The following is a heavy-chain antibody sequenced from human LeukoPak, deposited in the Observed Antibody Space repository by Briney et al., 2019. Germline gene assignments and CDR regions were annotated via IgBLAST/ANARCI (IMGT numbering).Heavy chain of an antibody. J-gene: IGHJ4*02. D-gene: IGHD2-15*01. V-gene: IGHV3-7*05. CDR1: RFTFSDYW. CDR3: VRDPPYIGHYSDY. CDR2: IKQDGSEK. Sequence: GGSLRLSCAASRFTFSDYWMNWVSQAPGKGLEWVANIKQDGSEKYSVDSVKGRFTISRDNAKNSLYLQMNSLGAEDTALYYCVRDPPYIGHYSDYWGQGTLVTVAS.